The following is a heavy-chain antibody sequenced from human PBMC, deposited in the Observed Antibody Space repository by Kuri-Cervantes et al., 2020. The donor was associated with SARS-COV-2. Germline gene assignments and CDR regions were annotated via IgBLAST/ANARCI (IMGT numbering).Heavy chain of an antibody. Sequence: ASVTVSCKASGYTFTSYDINWVRQATGQGLEWMGWMNPNSGNTGYAQKFQGRVTMTRNTSISTAYMELSSLRSDATAVYYCARLYGDYVGQPLGVVNWFDPWGQGTLVTVSS. CDR3: ARLYGDYVGQPLGVVNWFDP. CDR2: MNPNSGNT. CDR1: GYTFTSYD. V-gene: IGHV1-8*01. D-gene: IGHD4-17*01. J-gene: IGHJ5*02.